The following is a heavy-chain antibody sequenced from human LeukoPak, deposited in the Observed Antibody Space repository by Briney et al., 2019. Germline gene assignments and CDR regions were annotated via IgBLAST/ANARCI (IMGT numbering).Heavy chain of an antibody. V-gene: IGHV1-69*04. CDR3: ARGGQFSTGAHFDY. D-gene: IGHD1-26*01. J-gene: IGHJ4*02. CDR1: GGTFSTYS. CDR2: IIPILAKA. Sequence: GASVKVSCKASGGTFSTYSISWVRQAPGQGLEWMGRIIPILAKANYAQKFQGRVTITADKSTSTAYTDLSSLRSEDTAVYYCARGGQFSTGAHFDYWGQGTPVTVSS.